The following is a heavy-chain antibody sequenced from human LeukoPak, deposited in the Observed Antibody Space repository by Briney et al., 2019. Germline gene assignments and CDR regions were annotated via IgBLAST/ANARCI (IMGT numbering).Heavy chain of an antibody. V-gene: IGHV1-8*03. CDR1: GYTFTNYD. CDR3: ARSGFGIGVDFDY. CDR2: MNPNSGNT. J-gene: IGHJ4*02. Sequence: ASVKVSCKASGYTFTNYDTNWVRQASGQGLEWMGWMNPNSGNTDYAQKFRGRVTFTRDTSTRTAYMELTSLRSEDTAVYYCARSGFGIGVDFDYWGQGTLVTASS. D-gene: IGHD2-15*01.